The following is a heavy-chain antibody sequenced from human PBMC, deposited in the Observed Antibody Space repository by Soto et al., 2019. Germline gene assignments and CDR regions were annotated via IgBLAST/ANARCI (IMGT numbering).Heavy chain of an antibody. D-gene: IGHD3-3*01. CDR2: ISGSGGST. CDR3: PLLYYDFWSGLVVRHYYYGMDV. Sequence: GGSLRLSCAASGFTFSSYAMSWVRQAPGKGLEWVSAISGSGGSTYYADSVKGRFTISRDNSKNTLYLQMNSLRAEDTAVYYCPLLYYDFWSGLVVRHYYYGMDVWGQGTTVTVSS. V-gene: IGHV3-23*01. J-gene: IGHJ6*02. CDR1: GFTFSSYA.